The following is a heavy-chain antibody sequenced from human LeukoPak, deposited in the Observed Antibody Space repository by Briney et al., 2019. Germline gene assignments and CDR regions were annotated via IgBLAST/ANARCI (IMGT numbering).Heavy chain of an antibody. J-gene: IGHJ4*02. V-gene: IGHV3-23*01. D-gene: IGHD5-18*01. CDR1: GFTFSIYG. Sequence: GGSLRLSCAASGFTFSIYGMSWVRQAPGRGLEWVSAMSGSGGSTYYADSVKGRFTISRDNSKNTLYLQMNSLRAEDTAVYYCARDLSGIAGYTYGRGIDYWGQGTLVTVSS. CDR3: ARDLSGIAGYTYGRGIDY. CDR2: MSGSGGST.